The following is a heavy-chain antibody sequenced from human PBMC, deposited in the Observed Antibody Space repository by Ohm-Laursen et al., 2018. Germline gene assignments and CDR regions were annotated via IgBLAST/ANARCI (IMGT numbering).Heavy chain of an antibody. CDR3: ARYSSGRLYCYGMDV. Sequence: SLRLSCTASGFTFSSYEMNWVRQAPGKGLEWVSYISSSGSTIYYADSVKGRFTISRDNAKNSLYLQMNSLRAEDTAVYYCARYSSGRLYCYGMDVWGQGTTVTVSS. J-gene: IGHJ6*02. D-gene: IGHD6-19*01. V-gene: IGHV3-48*03. CDR1: GFTFSSYE. CDR2: ISSSGSTI.